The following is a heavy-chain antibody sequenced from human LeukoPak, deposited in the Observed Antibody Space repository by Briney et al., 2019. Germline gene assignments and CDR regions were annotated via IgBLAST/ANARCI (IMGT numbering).Heavy chain of an antibody. CDR3: ARGQSSSSWYNWFAP. CDR2: INHSGST. D-gene: IGHD6-13*01. Sequence: PSETLFLTCAVYGGSFSGYYWSWIRQPPGKGLEWIGEINHSGSTSYNPSLKSRVTISVDTSKNQFSLKLSSVTAADTAVYYCARGQSSSSWYNWFAPWGQGTLVTVSS. J-gene: IGHJ5*02. CDR1: GGSFSGYY. V-gene: IGHV4-34*01.